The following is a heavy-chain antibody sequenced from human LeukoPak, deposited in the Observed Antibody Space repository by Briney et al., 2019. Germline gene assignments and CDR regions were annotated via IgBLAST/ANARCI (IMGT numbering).Heavy chain of an antibody. Sequence: SETLSLTCAVYGGSFSGHYWSWIRQPPGQGLEWLAEINHGGSTSYSPSLKSRASISADKSKNQFSLKLSSVTAADTAVYYCARHGGYSSNWSIDYWGQGTLVTVSS. CDR3: ARHGGYSSNWSIDY. J-gene: IGHJ4*02. V-gene: IGHV4-34*01. D-gene: IGHD6-13*01. CDR1: GGSFSGHY. CDR2: INHGGST.